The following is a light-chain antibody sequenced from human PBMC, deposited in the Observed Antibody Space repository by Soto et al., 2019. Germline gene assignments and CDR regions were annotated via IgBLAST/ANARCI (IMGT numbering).Light chain of an antibody. CDR2: DAS. CDR1: QSVSSNY. J-gene: IGKJ5*01. CDR3: QQYGSSPIT. V-gene: IGKV3D-20*01. Sequence: DIILPPSQATLPLSPGERATLSCGASQSVSSNYVAWYQHRPGLAPRLLIHDASSRATGIPDRFSGTKSGTDFTLTIRRLEPEDAAVYYCQQYGSSPITFGQGTRLEVK.